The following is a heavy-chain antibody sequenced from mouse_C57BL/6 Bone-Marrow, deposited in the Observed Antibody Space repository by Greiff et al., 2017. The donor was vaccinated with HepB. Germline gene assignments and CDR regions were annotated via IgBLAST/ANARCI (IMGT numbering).Heavy chain of an antibody. D-gene: IGHD3-1*01. CDR1: GYTFTTYP. Sequence: QVQLQQSGAELVKPGASVKMSCKASGYTFTTYPIEWMKQNPGKSLEWIGNFHPYNDDTKYNEKFKGKAALTVEKSSSTVYLELSRLPSDDSAVYDCARGRNGLAAPFDVWGTGTTVTVSS. CDR3: ARGRNGLAAPFDV. V-gene: IGHV1-47*01. CDR2: FHPYNDDT. J-gene: IGHJ1*03.